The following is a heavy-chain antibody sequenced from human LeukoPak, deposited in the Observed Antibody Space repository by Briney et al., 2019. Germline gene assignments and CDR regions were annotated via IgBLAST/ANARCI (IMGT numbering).Heavy chain of an antibody. Sequence: TGGSLRLSCAASGFTFSSYGMHWVRQAPGKGLEWVAVISYDGSNKYYTDSVKGRFTFSRDNSKNTLYLQMNTLRADDTAVYYCARLQSSSSHTSFDYWGQGTLVTVSS. CDR1: GFTFSSYG. V-gene: IGHV3-30*03. CDR3: ARLQSSSSHTSFDY. J-gene: IGHJ4*02. CDR2: ISYDGSNK. D-gene: IGHD6-6*01.